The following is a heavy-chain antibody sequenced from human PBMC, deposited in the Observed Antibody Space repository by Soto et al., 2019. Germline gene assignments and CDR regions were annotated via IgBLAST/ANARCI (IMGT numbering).Heavy chain of an antibody. V-gene: IGHV1-2*04. J-gene: IGHJ6*03. Sequence: QVQLVQSGAEVKEPGASVTVSCRASGDRFTDYYMHWVRQAPGQGLEWMGWINPNSGVTKYAQKCQGWVTMTRDTSIRTVYMQLSRLGFDDTAIYYCARESVGATATLDYYYFYMDVWGTGTTVTVSS. D-gene: IGHD1-26*01. CDR3: ARESVGATATLDYYYFYMDV. CDR2: INPNSGVT. CDR1: GDRFTDYY.